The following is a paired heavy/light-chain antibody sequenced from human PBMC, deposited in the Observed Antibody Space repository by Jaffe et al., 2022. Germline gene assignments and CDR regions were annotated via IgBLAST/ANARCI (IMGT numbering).Light chain of an antibody. CDR1: ALPKQY. Sequence: SYELTQPPSVSVSPGQTARITCSGDALPKQYAYWYQQKPGQAPVLVIYKDSERPSGIPERFSGSSSGTTVTLTISGVQAEDEADYYCQSADSSGTYPYWVFGGGTKLTVL. CDR2: KDS. CDR3: QSADSSGTYPYWV. J-gene: IGLJ3*02. V-gene: IGLV3-25*03.
Heavy chain of an antibody. CDR1: GFTFSSYA. CDR2: ISGSGGST. V-gene: IGHV3-23*01. CDR3: AKVPIMITFGGVIDYGSDYFDY. D-gene: IGHD3-16*02. Sequence: EVQLLESGGGLVQPGGSLRLSCAASGFTFSSYAMSWVRQAPGKGLEWVSAISGSGGSTYYADSVKGRFTISRDNSKNTLYLQMNSLRAEDTAVYYCAKVPIMITFGGVIDYGSDYFDYWGQGTLVTVSS. J-gene: IGHJ4*02.